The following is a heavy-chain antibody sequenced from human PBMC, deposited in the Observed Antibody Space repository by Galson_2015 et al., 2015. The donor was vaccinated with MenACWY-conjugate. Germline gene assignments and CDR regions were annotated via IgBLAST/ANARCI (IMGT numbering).Heavy chain of an antibody. CDR2: TSHGGGFK. CDR1: GFTFSSYD. CDR3: ARYTYGFYFDY. D-gene: IGHD2-2*02. V-gene: IGHV3-30*03. J-gene: IGHJ4*02. Sequence: SLRLSCAASGFTFSSYDIHWVRQAPGKGLEWVAVTSHGGGFKFYADSVEGRFAISRDSSRNTLYLQMNGLRAEDTAVYYCARYTYGFYFDYWGQGTLVTVSS.